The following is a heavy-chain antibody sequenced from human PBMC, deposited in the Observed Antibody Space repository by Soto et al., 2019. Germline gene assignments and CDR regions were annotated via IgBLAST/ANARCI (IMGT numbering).Heavy chain of an antibody. J-gene: IGHJ4*02. CDR2: IIPIFGTA. V-gene: IGHV1-69*13. CDR1: GGTFSSYA. CDR3: ASNHKVGLTDY. D-gene: IGHD3-9*01. Sequence: GASVKVSCKASGGTFSSYAISWVRQAPGQGLEWMGGIIPIFGTANYAQKFQGRVTITADESTSTAYMELSSLRSEDTAVYYCASNHKVGLTDYWGQGTLVTVSS.